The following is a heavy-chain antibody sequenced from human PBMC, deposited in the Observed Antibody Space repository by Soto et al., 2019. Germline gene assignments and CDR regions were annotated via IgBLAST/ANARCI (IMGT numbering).Heavy chain of an antibody. D-gene: IGHD2-15*01. CDR1: GGTLSSYV. Sequence: SVKVSCKASGGTLSSYVISWVRQAPGQGLEWMGGIIPIFGTTTYGEKFQGRVTITADESTSTTYMELSSLKSEDTAAYYCARDPRQDCSGETCYYSWGQGTLVTVSS. V-gene: IGHV1-69*13. CDR3: ARDPRQDCSGETCYYS. CDR2: IIPIFGTT. J-gene: IGHJ4*02.